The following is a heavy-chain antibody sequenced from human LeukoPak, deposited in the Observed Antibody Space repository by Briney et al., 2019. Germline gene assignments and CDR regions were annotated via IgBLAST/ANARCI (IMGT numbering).Heavy chain of an antibody. V-gene: IGHV3-23*01. D-gene: IGHD3-22*01. Sequence: PGGSLRLSCATSGFPFSDFSMSWVRQAPGKGLEWISTTNSGSTSTYYAESVKGRFTISRDNSKNTLYLQMNSLRAEDTAVYYCAKDARDYYDSSGYYQIGYFDYWGQGTLVTVSS. CDR3: AKDARDYYDSSGYYQIGYFDY. J-gene: IGHJ4*02. CDR2: TNSGSTST. CDR1: GFPFSDFS.